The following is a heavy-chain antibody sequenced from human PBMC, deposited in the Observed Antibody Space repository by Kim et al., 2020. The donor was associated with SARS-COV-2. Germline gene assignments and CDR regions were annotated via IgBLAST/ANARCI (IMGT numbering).Heavy chain of an antibody. D-gene: IGHD4-17*01. CDR2: T. Sequence: TYYAAPVKGRFTISRDDTKSTLYLQMNSLKTEDTAVYYCTTDPLKSGDYLWGQGTLVTVSS. J-gene: IGHJ5*02. V-gene: IGHV3-15*01. CDR3: TTDPLKSGDYL.